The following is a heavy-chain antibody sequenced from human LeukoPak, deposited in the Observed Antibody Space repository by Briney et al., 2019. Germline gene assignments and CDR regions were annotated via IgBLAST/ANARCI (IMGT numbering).Heavy chain of an antibody. D-gene: IGHD6-13*01. CDR3: ARGANIAAAGTLTEIDY. CDR2: INPNSGGT. Sequence: ASVKVSCKASGYTFTGYYMHWVRQAPGQGLEWMGWINPNSGGTNYAQKFQGRVTMTRDTSISTAYMELSRLRSDDTAVYYCARGANIAAAGTLTEIDYWGQGTLVTVSS. CDR1: GYTFTGYY. V-gene: IGHV1-2*02. J-gene: IGHJ4*02.